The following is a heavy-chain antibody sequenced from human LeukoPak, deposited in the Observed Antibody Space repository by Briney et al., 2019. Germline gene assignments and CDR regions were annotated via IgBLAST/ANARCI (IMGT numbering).Heavy chain of an antibody. CDR3: AKSDCSSTSCYPNYYYYMDV. J-gene: IGHJ6*03. D-gene: IGHD2-2*01. CDR2: ISGSGGST. CDR1: GFTFSSYA. Sequence: GVSLRLSCAASGFTFSSYAMSWVRQAPGKGLEWVSAISGSGGSTYYADSVKGRFTISRDNSKNTLYLQMNSLRAEDTAVYYCAKSDCSSTSCYPNYYYYMDVWGKGTTVTVSS. V-gene: IGHV3-23*01.